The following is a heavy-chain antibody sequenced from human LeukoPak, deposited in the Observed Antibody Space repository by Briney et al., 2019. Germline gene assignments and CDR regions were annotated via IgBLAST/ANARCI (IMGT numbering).Heavy chain of an antibody. CDR2: IWYDGSNK. CDR3: AKPVPTSVMGPPIDY. D-gene: IGHD3-16*01. CDR1: GFTFSSYG. V-gene: IGHV3-33*06. J-gene: IGHJ4*02. Sequence: GGSLRLSCAASGFTFSSYGMHWVRQAPGKGLEWVAVIWYDGSNKYYADSVKGRFTISRDNSKNTLYLQMNSLRAEDTAVYYCAKPVPTSVMGPPIDYWGQGTLVTVSS.